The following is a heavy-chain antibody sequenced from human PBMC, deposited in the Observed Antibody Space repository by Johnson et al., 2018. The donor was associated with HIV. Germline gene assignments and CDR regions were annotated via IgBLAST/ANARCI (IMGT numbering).Heavy chain of an antibody. J-gene: IGHJ3*02. CDR2: INQDGTEK. CDR1: GFTFSSYA. CDR3: ARPRTGSDAFDI. D-gene: IGHD7-27*01. V-gene: IGHV3-7*01. Sequence: VQLVESGGGLVKPGGSLRLSCAASGFTFSSYAMHWVRQAPGRGLDWVGNINQDGTEKSYADSVKGRFTISRDNAKNTLYLQMNSLRAEDTAVYYCARPRTGSDAFDIWGQGTMVTVSS.